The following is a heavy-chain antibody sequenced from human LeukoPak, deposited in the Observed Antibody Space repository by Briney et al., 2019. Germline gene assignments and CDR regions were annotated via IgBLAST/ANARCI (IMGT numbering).Heavy chain of an antibody. V-gene: IGHV1-46*01. Sequence: ASVKVSCKASGYTFTSYCVHWVRQAPGQGLEWMGIINPSGDDTTYAQKFQGRVTITRDTSTTTVYMELSSLRSEDTAVYYCARDDYGDYGSSDYWGQGTLVTVSS. D-gene: IGHD4-17*01. J-gene: IGHJ4*02. CDR3: ARDDYGDYGSSDY. CDR2: INPSGDDT. CDR1: GYTFTSYC.